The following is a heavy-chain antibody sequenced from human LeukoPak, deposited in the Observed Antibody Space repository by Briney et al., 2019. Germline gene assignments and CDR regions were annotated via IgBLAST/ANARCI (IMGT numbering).Heavy chain of an antibody. CDR3: ANEDSSGWYASGVMDY. V-gene: IGHV3-23*01. Sequence: PGGSLRLSCAASGFLFNNFAMSWVRQAPGKGLEWVSAISDSGGSTYYADSVKGRFTISRDNSKNTLYLQMNSLRAEDTAVYYCANEDSSGWYASGVMDYWGQGTLVTVSS. CDR2: ISDSGGST. J-gene: IGHJ4*02. CDR1: GFLFNNFA. D-gene: IGHD6-19*01.